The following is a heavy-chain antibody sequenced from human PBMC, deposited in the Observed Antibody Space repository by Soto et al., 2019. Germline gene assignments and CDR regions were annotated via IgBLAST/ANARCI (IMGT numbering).Heavy chain of an antibody. V-gene: IGHV3-74*01. D-gene: IGHD2-15*01. CDR2: NSDGSST. Sequence: GGSLRLSCAASGFTFSSYWMHWVRQAPGKGLVWVSRNSDGSSTSYADSVKGRFTISRDNAKNTLYLQMNSLRAEDTAVYYCVRTSLVVAAATREDYWGQGTLVTVSS. CDR1: GFTFSSYW. J-gene: IGHJ4*02. CDR3: VRTSLVVAAATREDY.